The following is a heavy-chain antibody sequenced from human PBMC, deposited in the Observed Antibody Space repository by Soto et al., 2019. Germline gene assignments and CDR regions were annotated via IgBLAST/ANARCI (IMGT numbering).Heavy chain of an antibody. CDR1: GFTFSRYA. CDR2: ISGSGGST. CDR3: AKDGGPSFYWYFDL. J-gene: IGHJ2*01. D-gene: IGHD3-16*02. V-gene: IGHV3-23*01. Sequence: GGSLRLSCAASGFTFSRYAMSWVRQAPGKGLEWVSAISGSGGSTYYANSVKGRFTISRDNSKNTLYLQMNSLRAEDTAVYYCAKDGGPSFYWYFDLWGRGTLVTVSS.